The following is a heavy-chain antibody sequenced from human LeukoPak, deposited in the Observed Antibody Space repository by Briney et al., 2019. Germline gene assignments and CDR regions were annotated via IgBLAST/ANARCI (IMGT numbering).Heavy chain of an antibody. Sequence: PGGSLRLSCAASGFTLSSYSMNWVRQAPGKGLEWVSYISSSSSIIYYVDSVKGRFTISRDNAKNSLYLQMNSLRAEDTAVYYCARVVEATRPYMDVWGKGTTVTVSS. J-gene: IGHJ6*03. CDR1: GFTLSSYS. CDR3: ARVVEATRPYMDV. V-gene: IGHV3-48*04. D-gene: IGHD2-15*01. CDR2: ISSSSSII.